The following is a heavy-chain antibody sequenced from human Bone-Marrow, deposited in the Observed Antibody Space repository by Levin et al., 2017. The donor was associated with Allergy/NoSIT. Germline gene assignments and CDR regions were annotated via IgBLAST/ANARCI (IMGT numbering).Heavy chain of an antibody. Sequence: GGSLRLSCAASGFTFDDYGMHWVRQVPGKGLEWVSGISWNSENRGYADSVKGRFTVSRDNAKNSLYLQMNSLRAEDTALYYCAKDSRNTNGYYYYNGMDVWGQGTTVTVSS. CDR1: GFTFDDYG. V-gene: IGHV3-9*01. CDR3: AKDSRNTNGYYYYNGMDV. J-gene: IGHJ6*02. CDR2: ISWNSENR. D-gene: IGHD2-8*01.